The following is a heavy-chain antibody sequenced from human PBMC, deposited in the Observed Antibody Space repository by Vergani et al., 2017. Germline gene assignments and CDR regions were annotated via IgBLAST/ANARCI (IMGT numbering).Heavy chain of an antibody. Sequence: QVQLVPSGAEVKTPGASVKVSCKASGYTFTNYDITWVRQAPGQGLEWMGWISAYNGNTNYAQKFQGRVTMTTDTSTSTAYMELRSLRSDDTAVYYCARQVAVAGEWWGPYYYYCMDVWGQGTTVTVSS. CDR3: ARQVAVAGEWWGPYYYYCMDV. CDR2: ISAYNGNT. CDR1: GYTFTNYD. J-gene: IGHJ6*02. V-gene: IGHV1-18*01. D-gene: IGHD6-19*01.